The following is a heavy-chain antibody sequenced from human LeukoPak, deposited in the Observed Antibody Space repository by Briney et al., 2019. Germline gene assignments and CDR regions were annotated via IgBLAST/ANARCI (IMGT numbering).Heavy chain of an antibody. J-gene: IGHJ4*02. CDR3: AKRGVVIRVILVGFHKEAYYFES. D-gene: IGHD3/OR15-3a*01. V-gene: IGHV3-23*01. CDR2: TSGSGGST. CDR1: GFSLTNAW. Sequence: GGSLRLSCAASGFSLTNAWMNWVRQAPGKGLEWVAGTSGSGGSTKYADSVKGRFTISRDNPKNTLYPQMNSLRAEDTAVYFCAKRGVVIRVILVGFHKEAYYFESWGQGALVTVSS.